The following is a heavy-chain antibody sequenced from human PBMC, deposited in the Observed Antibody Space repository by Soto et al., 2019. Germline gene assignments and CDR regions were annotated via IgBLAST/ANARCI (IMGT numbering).Heavy chain of an antibody. CDR1: EVKSVSHA. CDR2: ISGSGGST. V-gene: IGHV3-23*01. D-gene: IGHD5-18*01. CDR3: AKDLLYSYGCFGY. Sequence: ASEVKSVSHAGRRVLQNPGKGLEWVSAISGSGGSTYYADSVKGRFTISRDNSKNTLYLQMNSLRAEDTAVYYCAKDLLYSYGCFGYWGQGTLVT. J-gene: IGHJ4*02.